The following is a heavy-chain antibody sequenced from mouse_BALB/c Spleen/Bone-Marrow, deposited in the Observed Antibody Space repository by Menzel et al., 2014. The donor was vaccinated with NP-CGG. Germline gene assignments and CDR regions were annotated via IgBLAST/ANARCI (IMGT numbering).Heavy chain of an antibody. D-gene: IGHD2-2*01. CDR1: GYAFTNYL. CDR3: ARGGHGSY. V-gene: IGHV1-54*02. J-gene: IGHJ2*01. Sequence: VQLQQSGAELVRPGTSVKVSCKASGYAFTNYLIEWVKQRPGQGLEWIGVINPGSGGTNYNENFKGKATLTADNSSNTAYMHLSSLASDDSAVYFCARGGHGSYWGQGTTLTVSS. CDR2: INPGSGGT.